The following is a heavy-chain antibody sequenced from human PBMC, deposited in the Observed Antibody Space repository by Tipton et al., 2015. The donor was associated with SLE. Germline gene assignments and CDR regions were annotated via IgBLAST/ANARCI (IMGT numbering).Heavy chain of an antibody. J-gene: IGHJ4*02. CDR2: IHHRGST. CDR1: GASITSSDW. CDR3: ARDSGFYDAWTAVRGAGFDY. V-gene: IGHV4-4*02. D-gene: IGHD3-9*01. Sequence: TLSLTCAVSGASITSSDWWSWVRQPPGKGLEYIGEIHHRGSTNYKSSLRGRVTISVDKSKKQFSLKLTSVTAADTALYYCARDSGFYDAWTAVRGAGFDYWGQGTLVTVSS.